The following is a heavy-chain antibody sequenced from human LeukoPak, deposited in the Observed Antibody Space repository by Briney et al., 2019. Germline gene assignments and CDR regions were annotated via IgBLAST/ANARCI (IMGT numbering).Heavy chain of an antibody. V-gene: IGHV4-39*07. Sequence: SETLSLTCTVSGGSISSSSYYWGWIRQPPGKGLEWIGSIYYSGSTYYNPSLKSRVTISVDTSKNQFSLKLSSVTAADTAVYYCARESMIVTNEKHMDVWGQGALVTVSS. CDR3: ARESMIVTNEKHMDV. CDR2: IYYSGST. CDR1: GGSISSSSYY. J-gene: IGHJ4*02. D-gene: IGHD3-22*01.